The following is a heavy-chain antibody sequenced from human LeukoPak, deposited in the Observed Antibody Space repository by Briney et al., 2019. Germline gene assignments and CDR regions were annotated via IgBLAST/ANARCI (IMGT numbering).Heavy chain of an antibody. Sequence: PGGSLRLSCAASGFTFSDYNMHWVRQAPGKGLEWVAVISYDGSNKYYADSVKGRFTISRDNPKNTLYLQMNSLTDEDTAVYYCASPTYYYDSSGYYSIDYWGQGILVTVSS. CDR1: GFTFSDYN. V-gene: IGHV3-30*03. CDR3: ASPTYYYDSSGYYSIDY. CDR2: ISYDGSNK. J-gene: IGHJ4*02. D-gene: IGHD3-22*01.